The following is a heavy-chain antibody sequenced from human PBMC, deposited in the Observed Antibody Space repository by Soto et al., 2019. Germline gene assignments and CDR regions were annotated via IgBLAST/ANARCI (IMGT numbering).Heavy chain of an antibody. Sequence: ASETLSLTCAVYGGSFSGYYWSWIRQPPGKGLEWIGEINHSGSTNYNPSLKSRVTISVDTSKNQFSLKLSSVTAADTAVYYCARGRDYAIRKKNFDYWGQGTLVTVSS. CDR2: INHSGST. D-gene: IGHD3-9*01. V-gene: IGHV4-34*01. J-gene: IGHJ4*02. CDR3: ARGRDYAIRKKNFDY. CDR1: GGSFSGYY.